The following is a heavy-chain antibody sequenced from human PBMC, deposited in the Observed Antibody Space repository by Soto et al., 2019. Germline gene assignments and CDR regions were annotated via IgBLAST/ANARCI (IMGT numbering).Heavy chain of an antibody. CDR3: ARGLDDSNHLDY. CDR2: MNPNSGNT. J-gene: IGHJ4*02. D-gene: IGHD1-1*01. Sequence: QVQLVQSGAEVKKTGDSVKVSCKASGYTFTSYDINWVRQATGQGLEWMGWMNPNSGNTGYAQKFQGRVTMTRNTSMSTAYMELSSLRSEDTAVYYCARGLDDSNHLDYWGQGTLVTVSS. V-gene: IGHV1-8*01. CDR1: GYTFTSYD.